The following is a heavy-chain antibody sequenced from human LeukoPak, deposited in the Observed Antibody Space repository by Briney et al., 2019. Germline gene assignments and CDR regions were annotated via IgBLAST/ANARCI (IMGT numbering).Heavy chain of an antibody. CDR2: IYTSGST. Sequence: PSETLSLTCTVPGGSISSYYWSWIRQPAGKGLEWIGRIYTSGSTNYNPSLKSRVTMSVDTSKNQFSLKLSSVTAADTAVYYCARVGIQRSSGYYYYYMDVWGKGTTVTVSS. J-gene: IGHJ6*03. CDR1: GGSISSYY. CDR3: ARVGIQRSSGYYYYYMDV. V-gene: IGHV4-4*07. D-gene: IGHD5-18*01.